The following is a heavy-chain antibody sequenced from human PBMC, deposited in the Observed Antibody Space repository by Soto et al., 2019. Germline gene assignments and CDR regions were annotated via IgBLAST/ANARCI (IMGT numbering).Heavy chain of an antibody. D-gene: IGHD2-2*01. CDR3: AKDIWRLGVVPAAVLDY. Sequence: DVQLVESGGGLVQPGRSLRLSCAASGFTFDDYAMHWVRQAPGKGLEWVSGISWNSGSIGYADSVKGRFTISRDNAKNSLYLQMNSLRAEDTALYYCAKDIWRLGVVPAAVLDYWGQGTLVTVSS. CDR2: ISWNSGSI. CDR1: GFTFDDYA. J-gene: IGHJ4*02. V-gene: IGHV3-9*01.